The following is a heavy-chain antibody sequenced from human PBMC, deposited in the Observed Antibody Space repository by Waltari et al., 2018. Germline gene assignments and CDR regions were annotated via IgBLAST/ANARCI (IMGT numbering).Heavy chain of an antibody. CDR1: GGSISSSSYY. CDR2: IFYSGGT. CDR3: ARGRSGRAISAPDY. Sequence: QLQLQESGPGLVKPSETLSLTCTVPGGSISSSSYYLGWIRQPPGKGLEWIGTIFYSGGTYYNPSLKSRVTISIDTSKNQFSLKLSSVTAADTAVYYCARGRSGRAISAPDYWGQGTLVTVSS. D-gene: IGHD1-26*01. J-gene: IGHJ4*02. V-gene: IGHV4-39*01.